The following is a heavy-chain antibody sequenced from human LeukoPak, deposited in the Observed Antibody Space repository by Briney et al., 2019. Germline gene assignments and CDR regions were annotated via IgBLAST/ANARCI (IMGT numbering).Heavy chain of an antibody. Sequence: GGSLRPSCAASGFTFSSYAMHWVRQAPGKGLEWVAVISYDGSNKYYADSVKGRFTISRDNSKNTLYLQMNSLRAEDTAVYYCAKGGALWTPEVGIRNDYFDYWGQGTLVTVSS. CDR1: GFTFSSYA. V-gene: IGHV3-30-3*01. J-gene: IGHJ4*02. CDR2: ISYDGSNK. D-gene: IGHD2-21*01. CDR3: AKGGALWTPEVGIRNDYFDY.